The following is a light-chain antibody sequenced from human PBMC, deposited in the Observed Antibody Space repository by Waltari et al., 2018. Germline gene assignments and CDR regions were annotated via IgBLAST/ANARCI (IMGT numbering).Light chain of an antibody. CDR1: QSISNW. CDR3: QQYNSYSLLT. CDR2: NAS. J-gene: IGKJ4*01. Sequence: DIQMSQSPSTPSASVGDRVTITCRASQSISNWLARYQQKPGKPAKLLIYNASTLESGVPSRGSGSGAGTEFTITISSMQPDEFATEYYQQYNSYSLLTFGGGTKVEIK. V-gene: IGKV1-5*03.